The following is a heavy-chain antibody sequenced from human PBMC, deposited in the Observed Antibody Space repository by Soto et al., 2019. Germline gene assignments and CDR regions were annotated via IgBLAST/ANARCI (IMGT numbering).Heavy chain of an antibody. CDR1: GGSISSAAYY. Sequence: SETLSLTCTVSGGSISSAAYYWSWIRQHPGKGLEWIGYISHSGSTYYNPSLKSRVIISVDTSKNQFSLSLTSVTAADTAVYYCAREYTYGSNFFDCWGQGALVTAPQ. V-gene: IGHV4-31*03. J-gene: IGHJ4*02. CDR2: ISHSGST. CDR3: AREYTYGSNFFDC. D-gene: IGHD2-2*02.